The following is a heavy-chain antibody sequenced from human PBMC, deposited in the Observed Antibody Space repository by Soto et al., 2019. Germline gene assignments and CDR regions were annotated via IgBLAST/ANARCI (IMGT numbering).Heavy chain of an antibody. Sequence: QVTLKESGPVLVKPTETLTLTCTVSGFSLSNARMGVSWIRQPPGKALEWLAHIFSNDEKAYRTSLKSRLTLSNDTSKSQVVLTMTNMDPVDTATYYCARTAYSGSDQAFDYWGQGTLVTVSS. CDR3: ARTAYSGSDQAFDY. V-gene: IGHV2-26*01. J-gene: IGHJ4*02. CDR1: GFSLSNARMG. CDR2: IFSNDEK. D-gene: IGHD1-26*01.